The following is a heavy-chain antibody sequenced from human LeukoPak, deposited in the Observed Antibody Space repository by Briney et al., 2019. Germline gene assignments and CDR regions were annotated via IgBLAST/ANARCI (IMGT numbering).Heavy chain of an antibody. CDR3: ARRNSGWPFDY. D-gene: IGHD6-19*01. J-gene: IGHJ4*02. CDR2: IYYSGIT. V-gene: IGHV4-39*01. CDR1: GGSVSSSGYY. Sequence: SETLSLTCTVSGGSVSSSGYYWGWIRQLPGKGLEWIASIYYSGITYYNPSLKSRVPISVDTSKNQFSLKLSSVTAADTAVYYCARRNSGWPFDYWGQGTLVTVSS.